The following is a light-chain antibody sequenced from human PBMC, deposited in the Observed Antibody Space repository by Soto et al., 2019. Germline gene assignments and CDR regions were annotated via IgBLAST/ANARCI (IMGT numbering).Light chain of an antibody. V-gene: IGLV2-11*01. CDR1: SSDVGGYNY. CDR3: CSYACSYYV. Sequence: QSALTQPRSVSGSPGQSVTISGTGTSSDVGGYNYVSWYQQHPGKAPKLMIYEVSKRPSGVPDRFSGSKSGNKASLNISGLQAEDEADYSCCSYACSYYVFGNGTKLTVL. J-gene: IGLJ1*01. CDR2: EVS.